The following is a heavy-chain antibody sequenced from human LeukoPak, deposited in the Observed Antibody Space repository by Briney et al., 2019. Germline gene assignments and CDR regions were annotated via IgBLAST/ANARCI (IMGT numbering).Heavy chain of an antibody. Sequence: ASVKVSCKASGYTFTSYGMNWVRQAPRQGLEWMGLINTNTGNPTYAQGFTGRFVFSLDTSVSTAYLQISSLKAEDTAVYYCARAGPLYGLDYWGQGTLVTVSS. CDR1: GYTFTSYG. D-gene: IGHD3-10*01. J-gene: IGHJ4*02. CDR3: ARAGPLYGLDY. V-gene: IGHV7-4-1*02. CDR2: INTNTGNP.